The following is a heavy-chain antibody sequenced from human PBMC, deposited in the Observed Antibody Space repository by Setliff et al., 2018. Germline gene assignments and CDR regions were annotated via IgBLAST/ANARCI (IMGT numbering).Heavy chain of an antibody. CDR2: INHSGST. CDR1: GGSFSGYY. CDR3: ARSLGSGSYYNSRPFYSDY. D-gene: IGHD3-10*01. Sequence: PSETLSLTCAVYGGSFSGYYWSWIRQPPGKGLEWIGEINHSGSTNYNPSLKSRVTISGDTSKNQFSLKLTSVTAADTAVYFCARSLGSGSYYNSRPFYSDYWGQGTLVTVSS. V-gene: IGHV4-34*01. J-gene: IGHJ4*02.